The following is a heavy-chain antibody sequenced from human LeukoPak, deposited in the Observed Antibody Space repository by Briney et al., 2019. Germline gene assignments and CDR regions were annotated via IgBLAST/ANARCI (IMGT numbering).Heavy chain of an antibody. CDR3: TTEYTIYGDYANDY. CDR2: IKSKTDGGTT. Sequence: GGYLRRSCAASGFTFSNAWMSWVRQAPGKGLEWVGRIKSKTDGGTTDYAAPVKGRFTISRDDSKNTLYLQMSSLKTEDTAVYYCTTEYTIYGDYANDYWGQGTLVTVSS. CDR1: GFTFSNAW. J-gene: IGHJ4*02. V-gene: IGHV3-15*01. D-gene: IGHD4-17*01.